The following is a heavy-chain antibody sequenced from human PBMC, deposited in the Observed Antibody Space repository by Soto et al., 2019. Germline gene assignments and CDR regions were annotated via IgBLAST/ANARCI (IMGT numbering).Heavy chain of an antibody. Sequence: GGSLRLSCAASGFTFSSYGMHWVRQAPGKGLEWVAVIWYDGSNKYYADSVKGRFTISRDNSKNTLYLQMNSLRPEDTAVYYCAKEFGWELQLSHPYYNSGMDVWGQGTTVTVSS. CDR1: GFTFSSYG. CDR2: IWYDGSNK. D-gene: IGHD1-1*01. CDR3: AKEFGWELQLSHPYYNSGMDV. J-gene: IGHJ6*02. V-gene: IGHV3-30*02.